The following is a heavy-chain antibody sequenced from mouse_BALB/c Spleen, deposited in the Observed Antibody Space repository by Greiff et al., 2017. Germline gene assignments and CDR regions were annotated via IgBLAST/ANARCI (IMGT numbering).Heavy chain of an antibody. CDR3: ARRGATVVARDYFDY. CDR1: GYTFTSYT. Sequence: VQRVESGAELARPGASVKMSCKASGYTFTSYTMHWVKQRPGQGLEWIGYINPSSGYTNYNQKFKDKATLTADKSSSTAYMQLSSLTSEDSAVYYCARRGATVVARDYFDYWGQGTTLTVSS. V-gene: IGHV1-4*01. D-gene: IGHD1-1*01. J-gene: IGHJ2*01. CDR2: INPSSGYT.